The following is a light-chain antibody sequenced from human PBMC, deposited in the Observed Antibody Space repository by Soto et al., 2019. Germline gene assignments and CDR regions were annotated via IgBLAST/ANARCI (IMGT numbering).Light chain of an antibody. Sequence: QSVLTQPPSASGTPGQRVTISCSGSSSNIGSNTVHWYQQLPGTAPKLLIYSNDQRPSGVTDRFSGSKSGTSASLAISGLQSEDVADYYCAAWDDSLNGRVVFGGGTKLTVL. CDR2: SND. CDR1: SSNIGSNT. J-gene: IGLJ2*01. CDR3: AAWDDSLNGRVV. V-gene: IGLV1-44*01.